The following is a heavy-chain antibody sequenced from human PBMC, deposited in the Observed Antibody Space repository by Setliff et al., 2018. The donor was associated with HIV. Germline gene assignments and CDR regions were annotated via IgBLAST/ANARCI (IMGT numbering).Heavy chain of an antibody. Sequence: PSETLSLTCSVSGGPMRSSSYYWGWIRQPPGKGLEWIGSIYYTGSTYSNPSLKSRLTISEDASKSQFSLTLRSVTAADTAVYYCARRLAIGHWYFDTWGRGTLVTVSS. J-gene: IGHJ2*01. V-gene: IGHV4-39*01. CDR1: GGPMRSSSYY. CDR2: IYYTGST. CDR3: ARRLAIGHWYFDT.